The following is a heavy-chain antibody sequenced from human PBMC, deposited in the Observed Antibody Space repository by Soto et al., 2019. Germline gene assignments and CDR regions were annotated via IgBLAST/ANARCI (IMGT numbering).Heavy chain of an antibody. J-gene: IGHJ2*01. CDR2: IKQDGSEK. Sequence: GGSLRLSCAASAFTFSPYWMIWVRLPLGKGMEWVANIKQDGSEKYYVDSVKGRFTISRDNAKNSLYLQMNSLRAEDTAVYYCAIVIRAFELLLDLFDYRGRGTLV. CDR3: AIVIRAFELLLDLFDY. V-gene: IGHV3-7*02. CDR1: AFTFSPYW. D-gene: IGHD1-26*01.